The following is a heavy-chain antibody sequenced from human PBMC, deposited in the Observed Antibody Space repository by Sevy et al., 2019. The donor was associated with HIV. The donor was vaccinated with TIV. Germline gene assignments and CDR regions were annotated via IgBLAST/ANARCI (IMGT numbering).Heavy chain of an antibody. V-gene: IGHV1-18*04. CDR2: ISAYNGNT. CDR1: GYTFTSYG. Sequence: ASVKVSCKASGYTFTSYGISWVRQAPGQGLEWMGWISAYNGNTNYAQKHQGRVTMTTDTSTSTAYMELRSLRSDDTAVYYCARVKGDSSGWYEGYYYYMDVWGKGTTVTVSS. D-gene: IGHD6-19*01. CDR3: ARVKGDSSGWYEGYYYYMDV. J-gene: IGHJ6*03.